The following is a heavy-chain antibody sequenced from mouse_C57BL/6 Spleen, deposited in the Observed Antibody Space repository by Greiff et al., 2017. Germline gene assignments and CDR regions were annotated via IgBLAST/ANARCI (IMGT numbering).Heavy chain of an antibody. V-gene: IGHV14-4*01. CDR3: TFPHYAPFAY. D-gene: IGHD1-1*02. CDR2: IDPENGDT. CDR1: GFNIKDDY. J-gene: IGHJ3*01. Sequence: VQLQQSGAELVRPGASVKLSCTASGFNIKDDYMHWVKQRPEQGLEWIGWIDPENGDTEYASKFQGKATITAETSSNTAYLQLSSLTSEDTAVYYCTFPHYAPFAYWGQGTLVTVSA.